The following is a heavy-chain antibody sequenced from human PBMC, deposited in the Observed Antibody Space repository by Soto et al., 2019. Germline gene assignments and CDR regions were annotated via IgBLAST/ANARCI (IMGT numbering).Heavy chain of an antibody. V-gene: IGHV3-33*01. CDR1: GFTFNTYG. CDR2: IWYDGSNK. CDR3: AIADCTGAYCYSWLFNYGVDA. J-gene: IGHJ6*02. Sequence: QVQLVESGGGVAQPGGSLRLSCTTSGFTFNTYGMHWVRQAPGKGLEWVATIWYDGSNKYYADSVKGRFTISRDNSKNTLYLPMNSLKADDTALYYCAIADCTGAYCYSWLFNYGVDAWGQGTTVTVSS. D-gene: IGHD2-15*01.